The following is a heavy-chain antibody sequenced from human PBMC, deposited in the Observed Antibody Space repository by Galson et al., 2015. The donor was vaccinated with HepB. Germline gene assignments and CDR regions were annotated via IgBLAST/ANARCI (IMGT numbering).Heavy chain of an antibody. J-gene: IGHJ3*02. Sequence: SLRLSCAASGFTFSSYAMHWVRQAPGKGLEWVAVISYDGSNKYYADSVKGRFTISRDNSKNTLYLQMNSLRAEDTAVYYCARGIHRGVVVVAAIRGAFDIWGQGTMVTVSS. CDR2: ISYDGSNK. V-gene: IGHV3-30*04. D-gene: IGHD2-15*01. CDR3: ARGIHRGVVVVAAIRGAFDI. CDR1: GFTFSSYA.